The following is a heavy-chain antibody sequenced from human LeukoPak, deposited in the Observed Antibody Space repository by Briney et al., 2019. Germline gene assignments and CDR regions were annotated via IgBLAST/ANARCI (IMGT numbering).Heavy chain of an antibody. CDR3: AGPGYCTNGVSYQGGPGY. J-gene: IGHJ4*02. Sequence: GGSLRLSCAASGFTFSSYSMNWVRQAPGKGLEWVSSISSSSSYIYYADSVKGRFTISRDNAKNSLYLQMNSLRAEDTAVYYCAGPGYCTNGVSYQGGPGYWGQGTLVTVSS. CDR2: ISSSSSYI. V-gene: IGHV3-21*01. CDR1: GFTFSSYS. D-gene: IGHD2-8*01.